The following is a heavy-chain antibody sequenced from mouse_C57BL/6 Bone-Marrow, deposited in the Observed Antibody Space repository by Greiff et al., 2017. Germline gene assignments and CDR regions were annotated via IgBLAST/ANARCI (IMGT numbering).Heavy chain of an antibody. V-gene: IGHV1-53*01. CDR1: GYTFTSYW. CDR3: ARRVESNYLFAY. D-gene: IGHD2-5*01. Sequence: QVQLQQSGTELVKPGASVKLSCTASGYTFTSYWMHWVKQRPGQGLEWIGNINPSNGGTNYNEKFKSKATLTADKSSSTAYMQLSSLTSEDSAVYYCARRVESNYLFAYWGQGTLVTVSA. J-gene: IGHJ3*01. CDR2: INPSNGGT.